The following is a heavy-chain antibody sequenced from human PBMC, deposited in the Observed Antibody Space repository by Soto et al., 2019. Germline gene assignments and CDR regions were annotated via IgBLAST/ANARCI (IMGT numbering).Heavy chain of an antibody. D-gene: IGHD5-12*01. CDR1: SGSISSSNW. CDR2: IYHSGST. Sequence: SETLSLTCAITSGSISSSNWWSWVRQPPGKGLEWIGEIYHSGSTNYNPSLKSRVTISVDKSKNQFSLKLSSVTAADTAVYYCARAGINIVATPLDWFDPGGQGTLVTVS. CDR3: ARAGINIVATPLDWFDP. J-gene: IGHJ5*02. V-gene: IGHV4-4*02.